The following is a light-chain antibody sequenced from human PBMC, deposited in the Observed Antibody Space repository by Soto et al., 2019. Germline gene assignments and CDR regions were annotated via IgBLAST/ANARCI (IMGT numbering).Light chain of an antibody. Sequence: QSVLTQPASVSGSPGQSITISCTGTSSDVGGYKYVSWYQQHPGKVPKLMIYEVSNRPSGVSNRFSGSKSGNTASLTISGLQAEDEADYYCSSYTSSTTPVFGGGTKVTVL. CDR2: EVS. V-gene: IGLV2-14*01. J-gene: IGLJ3*02. CDR1: SSDVGGYKY. CDR3: SSYTSSTTPV.